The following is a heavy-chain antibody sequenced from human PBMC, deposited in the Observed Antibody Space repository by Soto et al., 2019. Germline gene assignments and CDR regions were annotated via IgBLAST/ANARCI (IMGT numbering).Heavy chain of an antibody. CDR3: ARLRSGWSIDY. CDR2: LNQDGSEE. CDR1: GFTFRSYW. D-gene: IGHD6-19*01. V-gene: IGHV3-7*03. Sequence: PGGSLRLSCATSGFTFRSYWMSWVRQAPGKGLEWVANLNQDGSEEQYVDSVKGRFTVFRDNAKKSMDLHMNSLTDADTAVYYCARLRSGWSIDYWGQGALVTVSS. J-gene: IGHJ4*02.